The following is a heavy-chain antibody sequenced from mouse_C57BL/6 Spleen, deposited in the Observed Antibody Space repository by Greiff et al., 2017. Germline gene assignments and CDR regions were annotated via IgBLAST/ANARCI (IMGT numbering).Heavy chain of an antibody. V-gene: IGHV1-82*01. Sequence: VQLKQSGPELVKPGASVKISCKASGYAFSSSWMNWVKQRPGKGLEWIGRIYPGDGDTNYNGKFKGKATLTADKSSSTAYMQLSSLTSEDSAVYFCAREGLYYYAMDYWGQGTSVTVSS. D-gene: IGHD2-3*01. CDR3: AREGLYYYAMDY. CDR1: GYAFSSSW. CDR2: IYPGDGDT. J-gene: IGHJ4*01.